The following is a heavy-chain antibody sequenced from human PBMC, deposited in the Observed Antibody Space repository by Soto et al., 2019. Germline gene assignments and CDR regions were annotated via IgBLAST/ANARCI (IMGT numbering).Heavy chain of an antibody. CDR1: GGSISSGDYY. J-gene: IGHJ4*02. Sequence: SETLSLTCTVSGGSISSGDYYWSWIRQPPGKGLEWIGYIYYSGSTYYNPSLKSRVTISVDTSKNQFSLKLSSVTAADTAVYYCARVLAGTNYYFDYWGQGTLVTV. CDR2: IYYSGST. V-gene: IGHV4-30-4*01. D-gene: IGHD1-7*01. CDR3: ARVLAGTNYYFDY.